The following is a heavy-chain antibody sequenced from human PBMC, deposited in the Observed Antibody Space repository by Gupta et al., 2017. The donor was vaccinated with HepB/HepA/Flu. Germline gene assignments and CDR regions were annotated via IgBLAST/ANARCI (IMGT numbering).Heavy chain of an antibody. V-gene: IGHV4-34*01. D-gene: IGHD4-17*01. CDR2: INHSGST. J-gene: IGHJ6*02. CDR1: GGSFSGYY. CDR3: ARGGLRDSYYYYGMDV. Sequence: QVQLQQWGAGLLKPSETLSLTCAVYGGSFSGYYWSWIRQPPGKGLEWIGEINHSGSTNYNPSLKSRVTISVDTSKNQFSLKLSSVTAADTAVYYCARGGLRDSYYYYGMDVWGQGTTVTVSS.